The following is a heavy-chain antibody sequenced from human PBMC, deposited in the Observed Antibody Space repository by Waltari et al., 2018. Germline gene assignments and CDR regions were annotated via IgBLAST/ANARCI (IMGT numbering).Heavy chain of an antibody. V-gene: IGHV1-69*01. Sequence: QVQLVQSGAEVKKPGSSVKVSCKASGGTFSSYAISWVRQAPGQGLEWMGGIIPIFGTANDAQKFQGRVTITADESTSTAYMELSSLRSEDTAVYYCARVLEDIVVVPAAIDYYYYGMDVWGQGTTVTVSS. J-gene: IGHJ6*02. CDR1: GGTFSSYA. D-gene: IGHD2-2*02. CDR3: ARVLEDIVVVPAAIDYYYYGMDV. CDR2: IIPIFGTA.